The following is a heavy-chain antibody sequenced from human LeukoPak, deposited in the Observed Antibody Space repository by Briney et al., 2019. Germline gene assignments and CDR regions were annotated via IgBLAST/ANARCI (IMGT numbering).Heavy chain of an antibody. J-gene: IGHJ4*02. CDR3: ARDYYDSSSYSRIFDY. CDR2: ISSSSSYI. D-gene: IGHD3-22*01. V-gene: IGHV3-21*01. CDR1: GFTFSSYS. Sequence: GGSLRLSCAASGFTFSSYSMNWVRQAPGKGLEWVSSISSSSSYIYYVDSVKGRFTISRDNAKNSLYLQMNSLRAEDTAVYYCARDYYDSSSYSRIFDYWGQGTLVTVSS.